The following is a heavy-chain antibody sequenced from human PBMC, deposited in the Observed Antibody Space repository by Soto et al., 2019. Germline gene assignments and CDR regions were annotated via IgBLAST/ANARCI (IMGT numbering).Heavy chain of an antibody. D-gene: IGHD6-19*01. CDR1: SGSFSGYY. V-gene: IGHV4-59*01. Sequence: SETLSLTCTVSSGSFSGYYWSWIRQPPGKGLEWIGYIYSSGTTNYNPSLKSRVTISVDTSKNQFSLKLSSVIAADTAVYYCVRGSGWYFYWGQGTLVTVS. J-gene: IGHJ4*02. CDR3: VRGSGWYFY. CDR2: IYSSGTT.